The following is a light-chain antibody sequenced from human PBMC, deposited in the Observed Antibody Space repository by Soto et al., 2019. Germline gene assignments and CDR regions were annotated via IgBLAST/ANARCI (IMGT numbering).Light chain of an antibody. CDR3: QQYGGSPLVT. J-gene: IGKJ2*01. CDR2: GAS. CDR1: QSVSSVS. Sequence: DIVLTQSPGTLSLSPGERATLSCRASQSVSSVSLAWYQQKPGQAPRLLVYGASTRATGIPDRFSGSGSGTGFPLTISRLEPEDFAVYYCQQYGGSPLVTFGQGTKLEIK. V-gene: IGKV3-20*01.